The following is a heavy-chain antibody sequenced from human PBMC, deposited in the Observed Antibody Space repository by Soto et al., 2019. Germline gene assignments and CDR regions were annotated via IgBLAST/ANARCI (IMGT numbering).Heavy chain of an antibody. D-gene: IGHD3-3*01. CDR1: GFTFSNSA. V-gene: IGHV3-23*01. Sequence: VVSLRHSSVASGFTFSNSAMSLVRQAPGKGLEWVSVISGSGGSTYYADSVKGRFTISRDNSKNTLYLQMNSLRAEDTAVYYCARGPLEWNYYYMDVWGKGT. CDR3: ARGPLEWNYYYMDV. J-gene: IGHJ6*03. CDR2: ISGSGGST.